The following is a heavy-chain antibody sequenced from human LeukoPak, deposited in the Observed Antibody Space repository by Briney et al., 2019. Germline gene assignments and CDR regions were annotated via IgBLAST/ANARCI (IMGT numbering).Heavy chain of an antibody. Sequence: PSETLSLTCGVSGGSISSGGYSWSWIRQPPGKAPEWIGYIFRSGTTYYNPSLKSRVTISVDTSKNQFSLKLNSVTPEDTAVYYCARGGLISLANTPLGAFDIWGQGTMVSVSS. D-gene: IGHD3/OR15-3a*01. CDR2: IFRSGTT. CDR3: ARGGLISLANTPLGAFDI. V-gene: IGHV4-30-4*07. CDR1: GGSISSGGYS. J-gene: IGHJ3*02.